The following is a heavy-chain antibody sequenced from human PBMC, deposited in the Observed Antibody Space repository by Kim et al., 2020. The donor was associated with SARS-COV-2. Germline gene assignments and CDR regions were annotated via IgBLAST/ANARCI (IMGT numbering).Heavy chain of an antibody. Sequence: GGSLRLSCAASGFTFSSYGMHWVRQAPGKGLEWVAVISYDGSNKYYADSVKGRFTISRDNSKNTLYLQMNSLRAEDTAVYYCAKEGGYYYGSGSPFDYY. J-gene: IGHJ6*01. CDR2: ISYDGSNK. CDR3: AKEGGYYYGSGSPFDYY. CDR1: GFTFSSYG. V-gene: IGHV3-30*18. D-gene: IGHD3-10*01.